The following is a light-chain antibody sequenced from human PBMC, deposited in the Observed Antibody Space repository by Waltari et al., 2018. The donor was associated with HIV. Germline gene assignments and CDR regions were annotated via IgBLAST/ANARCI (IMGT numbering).Light chain of an antibody. CDR1: SSAVGGYNS. CDR3: CSYAGNYTLV. CDR2: DVS. Sequence: QSALTQPRSVSGSPGQSVTISCTGTSSAVGGYNSVSWYQQHPGKAPKFMIYDVSKRPSGVPDRFSGSKSGNTASLTISGLQAEDEGDYYCCSYAGNYTLVFGGGTKLTVL. V-gene: IGLV2-11*01. J-gene: IGLJ3*02.